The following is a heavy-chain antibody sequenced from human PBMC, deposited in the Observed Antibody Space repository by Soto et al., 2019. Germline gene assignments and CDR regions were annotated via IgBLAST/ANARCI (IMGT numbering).Heavy chain of an antibody. J-gene: IGHJ4*02. CDR3: ARGSYYYDGSGYYHY. CDR1: GGSISSGDYY. D-gene: IGHD3-22*01. Sequence: PSETLSLTCTVSGGSISSGDYYWSWIRQPPGKGLEWIGYIYYSGSTYYNPSLKSRVTISVDTSKNQFSLKLSSVTAADTAVYYCARGSYYYDGSGYYHYWGQKTLVTVSS. CDR2: IYYSGST. V-gene: IGHV4-30-4*01.